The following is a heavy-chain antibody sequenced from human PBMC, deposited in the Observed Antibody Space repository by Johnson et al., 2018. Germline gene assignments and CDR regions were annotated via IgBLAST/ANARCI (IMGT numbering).Heavy chain of an antibody. CDR1: GFTFSDHY. J-gene: IGHJ1*01. D-gene: IGHD4-23*01. CDR3: TRGSVVTPPYFQH. CDR2: SRNKANSYTT. V-gene: IGHV3-72*01. Sequence: VQLGEAGGGLVQPGGSLGLSCAASGFTFSDHYMDWVRQAPGKGLERVGRSRNKANSYTTEYAASVKGRFTISRDDSKNSLYLQMNTLKSEDTAVYFCTRGSVVTPPYFQHWGQGTLVTVSS.